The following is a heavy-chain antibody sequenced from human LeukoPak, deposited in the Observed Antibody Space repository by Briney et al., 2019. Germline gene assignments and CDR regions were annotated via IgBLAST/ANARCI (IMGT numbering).Heavy chain of an antibody. CDR2: INPNSGGT. CDR1: GYTFTGYY. D-gene: IGHD5-24*01. CDR3: ARERRWLQYRNWFDP. J-gene: IGHJ5*02. V-gene: IGHV1-2*02. Sequence: ASVNVSCKASGYTFTGYYMHWVRQAPGQGLEWMGWINPNSGGTNYAQKFQGRVTMTRDTSISTAYMELSRLRSDDTAVYYCARERRWLQYRNWFDPWGQGTLVTVSS.